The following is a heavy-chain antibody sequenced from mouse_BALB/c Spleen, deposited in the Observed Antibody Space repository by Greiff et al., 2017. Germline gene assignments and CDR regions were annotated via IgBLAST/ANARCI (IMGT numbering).Heavy chain of an antibody. CDR2: ISSGGST. Sequence: EVHLVESGGGLVKPGGSLKLSCAASGFAFSSYDMSWVRQTPEKRLEWVAYISSGGSTYYPDSVKGRFTISRDNARNILYLQMSSLRSEDTAMYYCARGFLFDYWGQGTTLTVSS. CDR3: ARGFLFDY. CDR1: GFAFSSYD. J-gene: IGHJ2*01. V-gene: IGHV5-6-5*01.